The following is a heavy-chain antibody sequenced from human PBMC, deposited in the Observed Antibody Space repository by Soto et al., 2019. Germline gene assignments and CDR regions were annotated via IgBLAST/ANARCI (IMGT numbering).Heavy chain of an antibody. V-gene: IGHV1-69*01. CDR2: IIPIFGTA. Sequence: QVQLVQSGAEVKKPGSSVKVSCKASGATSSSYAISWVRQAPGQGLEWMGGIIPIFGTANYAQKFQGRVTITADESTSTAYMELSSLRSEDTAVYYCARGDIAAAAPSYYYYGMDVWGQGTTVTVSS. J-gene: IGHJ6*02. CDR3: ARGDIAAAAPSYYYYGMDV. CDR1: GATSSSYA. D-gene: IGHD6-13*01.